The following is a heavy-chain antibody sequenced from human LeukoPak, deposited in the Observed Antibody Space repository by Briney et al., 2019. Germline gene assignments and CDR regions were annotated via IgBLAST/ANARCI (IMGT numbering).Heavy chain of an antibody. J-gene: IGHJ4*02. CDR3: ASPTGSSGYGWDY. Sequence: PGGSLRLSCAASGFTFSGYEMNWVRQAPGKGLEWVSYISSSGSTIYYADSVKGRFTISRDNAKNSLYLQMNSLRAEDTAVYYCASPTGSSGYGWDYWGQGTLVTVSS. V-gene: IGHV3-48*03. CDR1: GFTFSGYE. CDR2: ISSSGSTI. D-gene: IGHD3-22*01.